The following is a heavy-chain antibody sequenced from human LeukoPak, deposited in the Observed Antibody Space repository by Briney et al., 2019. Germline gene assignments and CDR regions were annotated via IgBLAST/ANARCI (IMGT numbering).Heavy chain of an antibody. CDR1: GFTFSSYQ. CDR2: ISSSGSTI. V-gene: IGHV3-48*03. D-gene: IGHD3-10*02. CDR3: AELGITLIGGV. Sequence: SGGSVRLSCAASGFTFSSYQMKWVRQAPGKGREWVSYISSSGSTIYYADSVRGRFTISRDNAKNSLYLQMNSVRAEDTAVYYCAELGITLIGGVWGKGTTVTISS. J-gene: IGHJ6*04.